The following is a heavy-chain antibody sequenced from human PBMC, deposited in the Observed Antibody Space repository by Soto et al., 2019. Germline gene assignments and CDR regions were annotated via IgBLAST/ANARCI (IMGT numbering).Heavy chain of an antibody. D-gene: IGHD3-3*01. J-gene: IGHJ5*02. CDR1: GASISSYH. CDR2: IYISGST. V-gene: IGHV4-4*07. Sequence: QVQLQESGPGLAKPSETLSLTCTVSGASISSYHWNWIRQPAGKGLEWIGRIYISGSTNYNPSLKGRVTMSLDTSKNQFSLKLSSVTAADTAVYYCARSPDGAVATFGVFKIPNWFDPWGQGTLVIVSS. CDR3: ARSPDGAVATFGVFKIPNWFDP.